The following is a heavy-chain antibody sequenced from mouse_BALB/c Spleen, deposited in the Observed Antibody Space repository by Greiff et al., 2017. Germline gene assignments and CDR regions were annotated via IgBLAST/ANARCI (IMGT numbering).Heavy chain of an antibody. CDR1: GYTFTSYW. V-gene: IGHV1-7*01. Sequence: VQLQESGAELAKPGASVKMSCKASGYTFTSYWMHWVKQRPGQGLEWIGYINPSTGYTEYNQKFKDKATLTADKSSSTAYMQLSSLTSEDYAVYYCARWILGRGNWYFDVWGAGTTVTVSS. CDR2: INPSTGYT. J-gene: IGHJ1*01. CDR3: ARWILGRGNWYFDV. D-gene: IGHD4-1*01.